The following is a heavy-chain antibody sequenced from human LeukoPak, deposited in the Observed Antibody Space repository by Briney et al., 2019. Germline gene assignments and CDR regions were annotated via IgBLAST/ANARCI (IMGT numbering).Heavy chain of an antibody. Sequence: SETLSLTCAVYGGSFSGYYWSWIRQPPGKGLEWIGEINHSGSTNYNPSLKSRVTISVDTSKNQFSLKLSSVTAADTAVYYCARGRRSSPYGSGRNHYYYYGMDVWGQGTTVTVSS. V-gene: IGHV4-34*01. CDR3: ARGRRSSPYGSGRNHYYYYGMDV. CDR1: GGSFSGYY. J-gene: IGHJ6*02. D-gene: IGHD3-10*01. CDR2: INHSGST.